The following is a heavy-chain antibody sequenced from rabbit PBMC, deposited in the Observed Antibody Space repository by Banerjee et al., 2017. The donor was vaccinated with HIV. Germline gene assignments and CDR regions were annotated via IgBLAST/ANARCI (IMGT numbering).Heavy chain of an antibody. Sequence: QSLEESGGDLVQPEGSLTLTCTASGFSFSGSNYMCWVRQAPGKGLEWIACIDGGVSGSDYYASWAKGRFTISKTSSTTVTLQMTSLTAADTATYFCARDEGGIDYYFSLWGQGTLVTVS. CDR1: GFSFSGSNY. CDR3: ARDEGGIDYYFSL. D-gene: IGHD8-1*01. V-gene: IGHV1S40*01. CDR2: IDGGVSGSD. J-gene: IGHJ4*01.